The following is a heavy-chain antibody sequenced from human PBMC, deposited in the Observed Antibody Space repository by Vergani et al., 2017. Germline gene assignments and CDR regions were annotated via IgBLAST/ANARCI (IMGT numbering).Heavy chain of an antibody. CDR3: ARLGTYQLLPYWYFDL. D-gene: IGHD2-2*01. V-gene: IGHV4-61*02. CDR1: GGSISSGSYY. J-gene: IGHJ2*01. CDR2: IYTSGST. Sequence: QVQLQESGPGLVKPSQTLSLTCTVSGGSISSGSYYWSWIRQPAGKGLEWIGRIYTSGSTNYNPSLKSRVTISVDTSKNQFSLKLSSVTAADTAVYYCARLGTYQLLPYWYFDLWGRGTLVTVSS.